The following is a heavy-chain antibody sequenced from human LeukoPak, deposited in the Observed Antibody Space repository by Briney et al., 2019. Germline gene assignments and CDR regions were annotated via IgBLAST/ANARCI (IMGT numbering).Heavy chain of an antibody. J-gene: IGHJ3*02. Sequence: GGSPRLSCAASGFTFSSYAMSWVRQAPGKGLEWVSAISGSGGSTNYADSVKGRFTISSDNAENTLYLELSSLRAEDTAVYYCTRSGAGGAFDIWGQGTMVGVSS. CDR3: TRSGAGGAFDI. CDR2: ISGSGGST. D-gene: IGHD3-10*01. CDR1: GFTFSSYA. V-gene: IGHV3-23*01.